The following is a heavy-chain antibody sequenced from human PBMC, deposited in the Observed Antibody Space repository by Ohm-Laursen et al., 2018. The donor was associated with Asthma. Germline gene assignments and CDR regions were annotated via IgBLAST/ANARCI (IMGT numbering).Heavy chain of an antibody. Sequence: GSLRLSCAASGFTFSSYAMSWVRQAPGKGLEWVSAISGSGGSTYYADSVKGRFTISRDNSKNTLYLQMNSLRAEDTAVYYCAKATDDYEWPPYGMDVWGQGTTVTVSS. D-gene: IGHD4-17*01. CDR1: GFTFSSYA. J-gene: IGHJ6*02. CDR2: ISGSGGST. V-gene: IGHV3-23*01. CDR3: AKATDDYEWPPYGMDV.